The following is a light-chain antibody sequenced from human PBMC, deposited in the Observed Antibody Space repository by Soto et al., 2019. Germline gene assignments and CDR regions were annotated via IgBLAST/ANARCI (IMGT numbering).Light chain of an antibody. J-gene: IGLJ1*01. CDR3: NSYTGTSARYA. CDR1: SSDVGRYNY. Sequence: QSALTQPASVSGSPGQSITISCTGTSSDVGRYNYVSWYQQYPGRAPKLIIFDVTNQPSGVSPRFSGSKSGNTASLTISGLQAADEADYYCNSYTGTSARYAFGTGTQLTVL. V-gene: IGLV2-14*03. CDR2: DVT.